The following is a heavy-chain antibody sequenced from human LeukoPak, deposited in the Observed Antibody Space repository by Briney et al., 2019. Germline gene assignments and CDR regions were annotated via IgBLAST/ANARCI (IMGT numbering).Heavy chain of an antibody. J-gene: IGHJ4*02. CDR2: ISWNSGSI. D-gene: IGHD3-16*01. CDR1: GFTFDDYA. Sequence: PGGSLRLSCAASGFTFDDYAMHWVRQAPGKGLEWVSGISWNSGSIGYADSVKGRFTISRDNAKNSLYLQMNSLRAEDTALYYCAKLPITFGGVHPAADPPQTDYWGQGTLVTVSS. CDR3: AKLPITFGGVHPAADPPQTDY. V-gene: IGHV3-9*01.